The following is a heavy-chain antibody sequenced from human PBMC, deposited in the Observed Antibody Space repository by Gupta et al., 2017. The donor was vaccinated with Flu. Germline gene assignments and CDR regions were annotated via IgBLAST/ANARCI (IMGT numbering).Heavy chain of an antibody. CDR1: GGSIRSGGYY. V-gene: IGHV4-31*03. Sequence: QVQLQESGPGLVKPSQPLSLTRTVSGGSIRSGGYYWSWIRQHPGKGLEWIGYIYYSGSTYYNPSLKSRVTISVDTSKNQCSLKLSSVTAADTAVYYCARDRGQVRGVRWFDPWGQGTLVTVSA. CDR3: ARDRGQVRGVRWFDP. CDR2: IYYSGST. J-gene: IGHJ5*02. D-gene: IGHD3-10*01.